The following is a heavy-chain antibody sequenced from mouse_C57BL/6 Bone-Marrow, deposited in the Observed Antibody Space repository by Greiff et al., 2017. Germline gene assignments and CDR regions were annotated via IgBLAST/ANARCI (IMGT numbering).Heavy chain of an antibody. Sequence: QVQLQQSGPELVKPGASVKISCKASGYTFTDYYINWVKQRPGQGLEWIGWIFPGSGSTYYNEKFKGKATLTVDKSSSTAYMLLSSLTSEDSAVYFCARGDYYGSSYDGFAYWGQGTLVTVSA. V-gene: IGHV1-75*01. CDR2: IFPGSGST. CDR3: ARGDYYGSSYDGFAY. J-gene: IGHJ3*01. D-gene: IGHD1-1*01. CDR1: GYTFTDYY.